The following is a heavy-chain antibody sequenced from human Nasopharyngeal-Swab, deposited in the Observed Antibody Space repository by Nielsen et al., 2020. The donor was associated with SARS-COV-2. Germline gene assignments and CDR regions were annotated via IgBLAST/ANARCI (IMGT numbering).Heavy chain of an antibody. V-gene: IGHV3-66*01. Sequence: GGSLRLSCAASGFTVSSNYMSWVRQAPGKGLEWVSVIYSGGSTYYADSVKGRFTISRDNSKNTLYLQMNSLRAEDTAVYYCAREVGIAAPYFDLWGRGTLVTVSS. D-gene: IGHD6-13*01. CDR3: AREVGIAAPYFDL. J-gene: IGHJ2*01. CDR2: IYSGGST. CDR1: GFTVSSNY.